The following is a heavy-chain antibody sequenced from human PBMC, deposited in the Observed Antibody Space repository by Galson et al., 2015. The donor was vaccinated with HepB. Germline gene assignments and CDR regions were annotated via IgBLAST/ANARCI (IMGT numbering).Heavy chain of an antibody. Sequence: SVKVSCKASGYTFTSYGLSWVRQAPGQGLEWMGWINTYNGNTNYLQKLQGRVTMTTDTSTSTAYMELRSLRSDDTAVYYCARGVPKRSFDYWGQGTLVTVSS. J-gene: IGHJ4*02. V-gene: IGHV1-18*01. CDR3: ARGVPKRSFDY. CDR1: GYTFTSYG. CDR2: INTYNGNT.